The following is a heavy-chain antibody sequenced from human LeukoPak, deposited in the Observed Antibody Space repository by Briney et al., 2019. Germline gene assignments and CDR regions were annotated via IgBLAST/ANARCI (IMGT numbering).Heavy chain of an antibody. V-gene: IGHV3-23*01. CDR3: AKDMGRYASSGYSLSDAFDL. Sequence: GGSLRLSCAASGFTFSSYAMSWVRQAPGKGLEWVSVISGSGGTTYYTDSVKGRFTISRDNSKNTLYLQMTSLRAEATAEYYCAKDMGRYASSGYSLSDAFDLWGKATMVTVSS. D-gene: IGHD3-22*01. J-gene: IGHJ3*01. CDR1: GFTFSSYA. CDR2: ISGSGGTT.